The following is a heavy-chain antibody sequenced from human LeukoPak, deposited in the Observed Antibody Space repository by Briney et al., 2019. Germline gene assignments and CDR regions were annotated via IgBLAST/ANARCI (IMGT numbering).Heavy chain of an antibody. V-gene: IGHV1-69*13. CDR2: IIPIFGTA. J-gene: IGHJ3*02. D-gene: IGHD3-22*01. Sequence: ASVKVSCKASGGTFSSYAISWVRQVPGHGLEWMGGIIPIFGTANYAQKFQGRVTITADESTSTAYMELSSLRSEDTAVYYCARDVNGYYYTDAFDIWGQGTMVTVSS. CDR1: GGTFSSYA. CDR3: ARDVNGYYYTDAFDI.